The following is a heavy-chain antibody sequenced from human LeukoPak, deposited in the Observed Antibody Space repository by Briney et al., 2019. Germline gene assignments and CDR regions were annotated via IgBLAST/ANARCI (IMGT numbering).Heavy chain of an antibody. CDR3: ARFRYCSGGNCGYGMDV. J-gene: IGHJ6*02. CDR1: GFTLSEYS. CDR2: IGSSSSYL. V-gene: IGHV3-21*01. D-gene: IGHD2-15*01. Sequence: GGSLRLSCAASGFTLSEYSINWVRQVPGKGLEWVSSIGSSSSYLSYADSVKGRFTISRDDAKNSLYLQTNSLRVEDTAVYYCARFRYCSGGNCGYGMDVWGQGTTVIVSS.